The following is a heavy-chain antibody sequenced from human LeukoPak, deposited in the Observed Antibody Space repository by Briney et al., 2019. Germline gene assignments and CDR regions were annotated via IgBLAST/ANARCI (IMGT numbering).Heavy chain of an antibody. V-gene: IGHV4-39*01. Sequence: PSETLSLTCSVYGDSVSRRDSYWDWIRQPPGKGLEWIGTIYYSGSTYYSPSLKSRVTMSVDPSNNQFSLNLRSVTAADTAVYYCARRRYYDGSGYLEWGQGTLLSVSS. CDR1: GDSVSRRDSY. J-gene: IGHJ1*01. CDR3: ARRRYYDGSGYLE. D-gene: IGHD3-22*01. CDR2: IYYSGST.